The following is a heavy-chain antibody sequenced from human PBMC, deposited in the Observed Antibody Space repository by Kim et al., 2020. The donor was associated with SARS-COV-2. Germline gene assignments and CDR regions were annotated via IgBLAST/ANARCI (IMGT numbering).Heavy chain of an antibody. CDR1: GGSISSSSYY. CDR3: ASFCSSTSCYSGRAKTFDY. CDR2: IYYSGST. V-gene: IGHV4-39*01. Sequence: SETLSLTCTVSGGSISSSSYYWGWIRQPPGKGLEWIGSIYYSGSTYYNPSLKSRVTISVDTSKNQFSLKLSSVTAADTAVYYCASFCSSTSCYSGRAKTFDYWGQGTLVTVSS. D-gene: IGHD2-2*01. J-gene: IGHJ4*02.